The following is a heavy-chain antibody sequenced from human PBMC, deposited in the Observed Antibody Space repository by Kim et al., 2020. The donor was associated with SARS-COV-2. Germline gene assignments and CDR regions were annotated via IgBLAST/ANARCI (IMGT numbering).Heavy chain of an antibody. CDR2: ISSSGSTI. Sequence: GGSLRLSCAASGFTFSDYYMSWIRQAPGKGLEWVSYISSSGSTIYYADSVKGRFTISRDNAKNSLYLQMNSLRAEDTAVYYCARAVVPAAMPYFDYWGQGTLVTVSS. D-gene: IGHD2-2*01. CDR3: ARAVVPAAMPYFDY. J-gene: IGHJ4*02. CDR1: GFTFSDYY. V-gene: IGHV3-11*04.